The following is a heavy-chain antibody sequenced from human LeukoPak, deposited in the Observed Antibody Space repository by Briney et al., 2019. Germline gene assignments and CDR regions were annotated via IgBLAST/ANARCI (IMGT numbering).Heavy chain of an antibody. CDR3: ARHKTEKQWLVPLDY. Sequence: GGSLRLSCAASGFTFSSYSTNWVRQAPGKGLEWVSSISSSSSYIYYADSVKGRFTISRDNAKNSLYLQMNSLRAEDTAVYYCARHKTEKQWLVPLDYWGQGTLVTVSS. J-gene: IGHJ4*02. D-gene: IGHD6-19*01. V-gene: IGHV3-21*01. CDR1: GFTFSSYS. CDR2: ISSSSSYI.